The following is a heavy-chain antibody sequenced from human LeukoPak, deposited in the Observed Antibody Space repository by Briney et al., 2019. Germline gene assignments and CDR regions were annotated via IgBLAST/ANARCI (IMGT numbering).Heavy chain of an antibody. CDR1: GFTFSSYA. V-gene: IGHV3-23*01. CDR3: AKVLEEGTGTPADYFDI. D-gene: IGHD1-7*01. J-gene: IGHJ3*02. Sequence: QPGGSLRLSCAASGFTFSSYAMSWVRQAPGKGLEWVSAISGSGGSTYYADSVKGRFTISRDNSKNTLYLQMNSLRAEDTAVYYCAKVLEEGTGTPADYFDIWGQGTMVIVSS. CDR2: ISGSGGST.